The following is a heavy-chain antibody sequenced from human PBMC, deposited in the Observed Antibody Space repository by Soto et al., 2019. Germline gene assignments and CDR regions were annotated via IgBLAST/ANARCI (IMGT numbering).Heavy chain of an antibody. CDR3: AKTYYDSWSGPLLAFDI. D-gene: IGHD3-3*01. V-gene: IGHV3-23*01. CDR2: ISGSGGST. CDR1: GYTFSSYA. J-gene: IGHJ3*02. Sequence: EVQLLESGGGLVQPGGSLRLSCAASGYTFSSYAMSWVRQAPGKGLEWVSAISGSGGSTYYADSVKGRFTISRNNSKNTLYLQMNSLRAEDTAVYYCAKTYYDSWSGPLLAFDIWGQGTMVTVSS.